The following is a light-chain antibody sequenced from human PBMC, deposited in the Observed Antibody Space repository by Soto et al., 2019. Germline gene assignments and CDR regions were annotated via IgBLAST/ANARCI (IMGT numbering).Light chain of an antibody. CDR3: LQHHSYPQT. Sequence: DIQMTQSPSSLSASVGDGVTITCRASQGIKNDLAWYQQKPGKAPKRLIYAVSSLQSEVPSRFRGSGSGTEFTLTISSLQPEDVATYYCLQHHSYPQTFGQGTKVDIK. CDR1: QGIKND. CDR2: AVS. J-gene: IGKJ1*01. V-gene: IGKV1-17*01.